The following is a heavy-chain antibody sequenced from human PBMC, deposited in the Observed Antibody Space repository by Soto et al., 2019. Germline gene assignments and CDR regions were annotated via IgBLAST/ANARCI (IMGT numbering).Heavy chain of an antibody. Sequence: GGSLRLSCAASGFTFSSYAMSWVRQAPGKGLEWVSAISGSGGSTYYADSVKGRFTISRDNSKNTLYLQMNSLRAEDTAVYYCAKSIYTVTRRSKYYFDYWGQGTLVTVSS. V-gene: IGHV3-23*01. CDR2: ISGSGGST. D-gene: IGHD4-4*01. CDR1: GFTFSSYA. J-gene: IGHJ4*02. CDR3: AKSIYTVTRRSKYYFDY.